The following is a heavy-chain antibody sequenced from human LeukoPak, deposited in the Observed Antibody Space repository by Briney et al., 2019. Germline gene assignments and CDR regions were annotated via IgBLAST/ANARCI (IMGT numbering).Heavy chain of an antibody. CDR1: GFTFSSYG. Sequence: GGTLRLSCAASGFTFSSYGMSWVRQTPGKGLEWVSGISVNGGRTYYADSLKGRFTISRDNSKNSLYLQMNSLRTEDTALYYCAKGKNTGSYLSHVDYWGQGTLVTVSS. CDR3: AKGKNTGSYLSHVDY. V-gene: IGHV3-23*01. D-gene: IGHD3-10*01. CDR2: ISVNGGRT. J-gene: IGHJ4*02.